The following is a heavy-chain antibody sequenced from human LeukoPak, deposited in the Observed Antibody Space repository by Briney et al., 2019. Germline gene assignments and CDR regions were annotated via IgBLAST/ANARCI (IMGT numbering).Heavy chain of an antibody. CDR3: ARSEDCGSSSCYWFGP. CDR1: GGSFSGYY. D-gene: IGHD2-2*01. V-gene: IGHV4-34*01. CDR2: INRPGIT. Sequence: ASETLSLTCAVYGGSFSGYYWSWIRQSPGKGLEWIGEINRPGITKYNPSLESRVTISLDTSKNQFSLRLTSATAADTAMYYCARSEDCGSSSCYWFGPWGQGTLVTVSS. J-gene: IGHJ5*02.